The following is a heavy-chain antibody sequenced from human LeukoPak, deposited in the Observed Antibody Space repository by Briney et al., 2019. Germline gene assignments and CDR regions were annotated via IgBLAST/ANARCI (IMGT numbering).Heavy chain of an antibody. CDR1: GGSISSYY. CDR3: ARTLAVAHESFRFDP. D-gene: IGHD6-19*01. V-gene: IGHV4-59*01. CDR2: IYYSGST. Sequence: KPSETLSLTCTVSGGSISSYYWSWIRQPPGKGLEWIGYIYYSGSTNYNPSLKSRVTISVDTSKNQSSLKLSSVTAADTAVYYCARTLAVAHESFRFDPWGQGTLVTVSS. J-gene: IGHJ5*02.